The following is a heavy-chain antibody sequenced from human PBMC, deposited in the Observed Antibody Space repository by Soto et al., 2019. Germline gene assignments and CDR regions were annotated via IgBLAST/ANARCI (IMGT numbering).Heavy chain of an antibody. CDR3: AKMNDFWSGSKKYHFDY. Sequence: VGSLRLSCASSVITFSSYAMSWVRHSPGKGVEWVSGISGSGSRTSYADSVKGRFTISRDNSKNTLYLQMNSLRAEDTALYYCAKMNDFWSGSKKYHFDYCGQGTLVTVSS. J-gene: IGHJ4*02. CDR1: VITFSSYA. V-gene: IGHV3-23*01. D-gene: IGHD3-3*01. CDR2: ISGSGSRT.